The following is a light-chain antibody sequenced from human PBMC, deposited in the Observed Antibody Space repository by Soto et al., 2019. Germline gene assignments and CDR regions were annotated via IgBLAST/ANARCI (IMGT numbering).Light chain of an antibody. J-gene: IGKJ1*01. V-gene: IGKV3-20*01. Sequence: VLTQSPGTLSLSRGDRATLSCRVSERIYSAYLAWYQQRPCQPPNLLIFGESHRAPDIPDRLSGSGSGTDLNLTIIRLEPEDGAVDYCQQYGTSIQTFGQGTKVDIK. CDR1: ERIYSAY. CDR3: QQYGTSIQT. CDR2: GES.